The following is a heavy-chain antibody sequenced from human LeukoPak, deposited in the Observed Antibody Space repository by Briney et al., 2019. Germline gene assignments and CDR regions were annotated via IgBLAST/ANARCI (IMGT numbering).Heavy chain of an antibody. CDR1: GYSFTNYW. J-gene: IGHJ3*02. CDR2: IYPGDSDT. CDR3: ATHPSSSSPRDAFDI. Sequence: GESLKISCKGSGYSFTNYWIGWVRQMPGKGLEWMGIIYPGDSDTRYSPSFQGQVTISADKTISTAYLQWSSLKASDTAMYYCATHPSSSSPRDAFDIWGQGTMVTVSS. V-gene: IGHV5-51*01. D-gene: IGHD2-2*01.